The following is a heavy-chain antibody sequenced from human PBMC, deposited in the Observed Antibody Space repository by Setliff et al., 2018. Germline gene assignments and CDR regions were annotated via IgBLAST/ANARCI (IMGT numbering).Heavy chain of an antibody. CDR3: ARVDPTYYCLVAYTSSWYSSGFDP. Sequence: ASVKVSCKASGYTFTDYYIHWVRQAPGQGLEWMGWIDPNSRSTHYAQKFQGRVSMTRDTSISTAYMELSRLTSDDTAVYYCARVDPTYYCLVAYTSSWYSSGFDPWGQGTLVTVSS. CDR1: GYTFTDYY. D-gene: IGHD6-13*01. CDR2: IDPNSRST. J-gene: IGHJ5*02. V-gene: IGHV1-2*02.